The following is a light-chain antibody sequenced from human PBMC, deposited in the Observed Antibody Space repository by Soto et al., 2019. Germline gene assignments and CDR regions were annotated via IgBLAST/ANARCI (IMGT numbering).Light chain of an antibody. Sequence: QSVLAQPPSASGSPGQSVTISCTGSGSDIGAYNFVSWYQQHPGKAPKLMIFGVTERPSGVPDRFSGSKSGNTASLAITDLQAEDEADYYCQSYDSRLSGSVFGTGTKLTVL. CDR3: QSYDSRLSGSV. V-gene: IGLV2-8*01. J-gene: IGLJ1*01. CDR1: GSDIGAYNF. CDR2: GVT.